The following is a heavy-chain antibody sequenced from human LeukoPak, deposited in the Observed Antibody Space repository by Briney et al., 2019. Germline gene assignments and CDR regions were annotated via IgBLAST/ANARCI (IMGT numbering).Heavy chain of an antibody. CDR2: ISSSSSYI. Sequence: PGGSLRLSCAASGFTFSSYAMSWVRQAPGKGLEWVSSISSSSSYIYYADSVKGRFTISRDNAKNSLYLQMDSLRAEDTAVYYCAREDIVVVPAATGGYYYYGMDVWGQGTTVTVSS. D-gene: IGHD2-2*01. CDR1: GFTFSSYA. V-gene: IGHV3-21*01. J-gene: IGHJ6*02. CDR3: AREDIVVVPAATGGYYYYGMDV.